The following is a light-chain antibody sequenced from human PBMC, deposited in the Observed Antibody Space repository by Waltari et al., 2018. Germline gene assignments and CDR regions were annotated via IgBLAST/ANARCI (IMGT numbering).Light chain of an antibody. V-gene: IGLV2-23*02. CDR1: ISDIGLFKV. CDR3: CSFTSSSTYV. CDR2: EVK. Sequence: QSALTQPASVSASPGQSITVSCSGSISDIGLFKVVSWFPQYPGKPPRLIISEVKKRPPGISDRFSATNAGNVASLTISGLQADDEADYYCCSFTSSSTYVFGSGTTVTVL. J-gene: IGLJ1*01.